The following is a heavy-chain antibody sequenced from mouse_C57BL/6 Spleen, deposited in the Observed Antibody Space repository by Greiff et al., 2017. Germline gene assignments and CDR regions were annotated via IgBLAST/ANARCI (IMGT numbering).Heavy chain of an antibody. J-gene: IGHJ3*01. CDR3: ARHGDYEFAY. CDR1: GFTFSDYY. CDR2: ISNGGGST. D-gene: IGHD2-4*01. V-gene: IGHV5-12*01. Sequence: EVKVEESGGGLVQPGGSLKLSCAASGFTFSDYYMYWVRQTPEKRLEWVAYISNGGGSTYYPDTVKGRFTISRDNAKNTLYLQMSRLKSEDTAMYYCARHGDYEFAYWGQGTLVTVSA.